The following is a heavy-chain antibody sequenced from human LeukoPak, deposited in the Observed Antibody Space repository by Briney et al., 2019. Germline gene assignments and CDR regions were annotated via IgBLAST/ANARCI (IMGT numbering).Heavy chain of an antibody. CDR3: ASQNRVYYYDSSGYGAYYYYMDV. J-gene: IGHJ6*03. CDR1: GGSISSYY. V-gene: IGHV4-59*01. CDR2: IYYSGST. Sequence: SETLSLTCTVSGGSISSYYWSWIRQPPGKGLEWIGYIYYSGSTSYNPSLKSRVTISVDTSKNQFSLKLSSVTAADTAVYYCASQNRVYYYDSSGYGAYYYYMDVWGKGTTVTVSS. D-gene: IGHD3-22*01.